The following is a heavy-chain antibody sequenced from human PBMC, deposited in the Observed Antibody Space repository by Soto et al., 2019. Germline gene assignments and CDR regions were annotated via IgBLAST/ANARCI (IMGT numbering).Heavy chain of an antibody. J-gene: IGHJ4*02. CDR3: ARSPGIAVAGTLDY. D-gene: IGHD6-19*01. CDR2: IFSNDEK. Sequence: QVTLKESGPVLVKPTETLTLTCTVSGFSLSNARMGVSWIRQPPGKALEWLAHIFSNDEKSYSTSLKSRLTISKDTSKSPVVLTMTNMDPVDTATYYWARSPGIAVAGTLDYWGQGTLVTVSS. V-gene: IGHV2-26*01. CDR1: GFSLSNARMG.